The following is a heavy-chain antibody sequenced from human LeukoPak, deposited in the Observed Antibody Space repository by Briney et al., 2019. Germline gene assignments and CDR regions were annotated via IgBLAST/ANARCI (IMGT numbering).Heavy chain of an antibody. J-gene: IGHJ6*03. D-gene: IGHD2/OR15-2a*01. V-gene: IGHV4-61*02. CDR3: ARDRPVSLSYYMDV. Sequence: SQTLSLTCTVSGGSISSGTYHWSWIRQPAGKGLEWIGRIYTSGSTNYNPSFKSRVTISVDTSKNQFSLKLSSVTAADTAIYYCARDRPVSLSYYMDVWGKGTTVTISS. CDR1: GGSISSGTYH. CDR2: IYTSGST.